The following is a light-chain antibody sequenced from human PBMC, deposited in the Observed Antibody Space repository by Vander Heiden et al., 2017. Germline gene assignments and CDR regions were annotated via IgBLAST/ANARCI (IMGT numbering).Light chain of an antibody. J-gene: IGLJ2*01. CDR1: TSNVGAYNS. CDR3: SSDADTAKVV. CDR2: DVN. V-gene: IGLV2-8*01. Sequence: QSALTQPPAASGSPGQSVTISCTGSTSNVGAYNSVSWYQQYASKAPPLLFYDVNRPPSGVPGRFSGSKSGNTASVTVSGLQAEDEADYFCSSDADTAKVVFGGGTKLTVL.